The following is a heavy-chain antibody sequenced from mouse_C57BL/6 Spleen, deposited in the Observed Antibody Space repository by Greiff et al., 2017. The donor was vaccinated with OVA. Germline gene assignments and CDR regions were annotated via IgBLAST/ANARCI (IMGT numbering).Heavy chain of an antibody. Sequence: EVKLVESGGGLVKPGGSLKLSCAASGFTFSDYGMHWVRQAPEKGLEWVAYISSGSSTIYYADTVKGRFPFSRENAKNTLFLQMTSLRSEETAMYYCASLSTMVSPYAYWGQGTSVTVSS. CDR2: ISSGSSTI. CDR3: ASLSTMVSPYAY. CDR1: GFTFSDYG. J-gene: IGHJ4*01. V-gene: IGHV5-17*01. D-gene: IGHD2-2*01.